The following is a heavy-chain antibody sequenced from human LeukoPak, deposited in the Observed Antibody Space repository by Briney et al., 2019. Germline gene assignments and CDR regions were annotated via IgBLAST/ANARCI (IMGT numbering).Heavy chain of an antibody. CDR1: GFTFSSCW. Sequence: GGSLRLSCAASGFTFSSCWMTWVRQAPGKGLEWVASIVEDGSQKYYVDSVKGRFTISRDNAKNSLYLQMNSLRAEDTAVYYCARDTGDAFDIWGQGTMVTVSS. CDR3: ARDTGDAFDI. D-gene: IGHD4-17*01. J-gene: IGHJ3*02. V-gene: IGHV3-7*01. CDR2: IVEDGSQK.